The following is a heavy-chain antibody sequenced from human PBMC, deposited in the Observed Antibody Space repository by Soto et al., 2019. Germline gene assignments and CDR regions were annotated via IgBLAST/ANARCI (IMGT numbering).Heavy chain of an antibody. CDR3: APRGYRYGFSGLDI. CDR1: GFSFSSHE. V-gene: IGHV3-30*03. Sequence: GGSLRLSCAASGFSFSSHEMHWVRQAPGKGLEWVSIISYDGSKKAYADSVKGRFTISRDNSKNTLSLQMNSLRADDTAVYFCAPRGYRYGFSGLDIWGQGTMVTVSS. J-gene: IGHJ3*02. CDR2: ISYDGSKK. D-gene: IGHD5-18*01.